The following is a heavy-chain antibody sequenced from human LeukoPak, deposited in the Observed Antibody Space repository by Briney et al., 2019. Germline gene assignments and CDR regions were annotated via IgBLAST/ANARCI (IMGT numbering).Heavy chain of an antibody. CDR3: AKDLRWSAADTVFDY. J-gene: IGHJ4*02. V-gene: IGHV3-30*02. Sequence: GGSLRLSCAASGFTFSSYGMHWVRQAPGKGLEWVAFIRYDGSNKYYADSVKGRFTISRDNSKNTLYLQMNSLRAEDTAVYYCAKDLRWSAADTVFDYWGQGTLVTVSS. CDR1: GFTFSSYG. D-gene: IGHD6-13*01. CDR2: IRYDGSNK.